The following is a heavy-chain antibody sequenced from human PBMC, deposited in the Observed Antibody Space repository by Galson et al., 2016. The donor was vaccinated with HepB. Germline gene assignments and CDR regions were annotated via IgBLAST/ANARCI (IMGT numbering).Heavy chain of an antibody. D-gene: IGHD5-18*01. CDR2: ISYDDTNE. CDR1: GFSFKTSV. Sequence: LRLSCAASGFSFKTSVMHWVRQAPGTGLEGVAVISYDDTNEYYADSVKGRFTISRDDSKNTLYLQMNTLRAEDTAVYYCARRGYSYGSPLYALDGWGPGTSVPVTS. J-gene: IGHJ6*02. V-gene: IGHV3-30*14. CDR3: ARRGYSYGSPLYALDG.